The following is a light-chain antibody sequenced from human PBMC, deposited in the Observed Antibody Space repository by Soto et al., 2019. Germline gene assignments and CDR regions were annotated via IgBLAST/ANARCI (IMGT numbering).Light chain of an antibody. CDR2: DAS. CDR3: QQRSNWPRGT. V-gene: IGKV3-11*01. Sequence: EIVLTQSPATLSLSPGERATLSCRASQSVSSYLAWYQQKPGQAPRLLIYDASNRATGIPARFSGSGSGTDFSPTISGLEPEDFAVYYCQQRSNWPRGTFGQGTKLEIK. J-gene: IGKJ2*02. CDR1: QSVSSY.